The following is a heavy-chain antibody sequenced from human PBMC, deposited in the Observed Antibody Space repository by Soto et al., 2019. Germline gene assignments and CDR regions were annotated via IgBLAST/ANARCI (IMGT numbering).Heavy chain of an antibody. CDR2: ISGGGGTT. Sequence: AGGSLRLSCSASGFTFSNYAMTWVRQAPGKGLEWASAISGGGGTTYYADSVEGRFAISRDDSKQTAYLEMKSLRAEDTAVYYCGRDPYSGARYYLVLWGQGNKVTVYS. J-gene: IGHJ4*02. V-gene: IGHV3-23*01. CDR3: GRDPYSGARYYLVL. CDR1: GFTFSNYA. D-gene: IGHD1-26*01.